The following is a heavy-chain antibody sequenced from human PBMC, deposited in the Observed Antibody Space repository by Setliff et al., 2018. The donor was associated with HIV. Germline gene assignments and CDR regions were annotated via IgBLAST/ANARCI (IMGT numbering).Heavy chain of an antibody. CDR1: GASITSDAFY. CDR3: ARDRYYGSGSYYNYFDY. V-gene: IGHV4-61*09. CDR2: IYTNGGA. D-gene: IGHD3-10*01. Sequence: SETLSLTCTVSGASITSDAFYWTWVRQPAGKGLEWIGHIYTNGGADYNSSLKSRVTISMDAPKNQFSLKLTSVTAADTAVYYCARDRYYGSGSYYNYFDYWGQGILVTVSS. J-gene: IGHJ4*02.